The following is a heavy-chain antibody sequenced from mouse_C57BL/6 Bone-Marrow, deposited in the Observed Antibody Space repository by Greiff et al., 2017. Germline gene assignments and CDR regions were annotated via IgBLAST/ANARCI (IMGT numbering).Heavy chain of an antibody. D-gene: IGHD4-1*01. J-gene: IGHJ2*01. Sequence: EVKLVESGGDLVKPGGSLKLSCAASGFTFSSYGMSWVRQTPDKRLEWVATISSGGSYTYYPDSVKGRFTISRDNAKNTLYLQMSSLKSEDTAMYYCARQGLTGTPDYWGQGTTLTVSS. V-gene: IGHV5-6*02. CDR1: GFTFSSYG. CDR2: ISSGGSYT. CDR3: ARQGLTGTPDY.